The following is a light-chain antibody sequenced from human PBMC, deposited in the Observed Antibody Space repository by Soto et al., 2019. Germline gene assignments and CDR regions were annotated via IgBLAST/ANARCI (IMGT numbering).Light chain of an antibody. V-gene: IGLV2-8*01. J-gene: IGLJ2*01. CDR2: EVT. CDR1: SNDVGGYNY. CDR3: SSHAGGNILV. Sequence: QSALTQPPSASGSPGQSVTISCTGTSNDVGGYNYVSWYQQHPGKAPKLMIYEVTKRPSGVPDRFSGSKSGNTASLTVSGLQAEDEADYYCSSHAGGNILVFGGGTKLTVL.